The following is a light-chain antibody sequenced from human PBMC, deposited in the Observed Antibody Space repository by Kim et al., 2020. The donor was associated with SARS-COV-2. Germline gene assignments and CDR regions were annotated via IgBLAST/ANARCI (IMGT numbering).Light chain of an antibody. Sequence: ATLSLSPGERATLSCRASQSVSSYLAWYQQNPGQAPRLLIYDASNRATGIPARFSGSGSGTDFTLTISSLEPEDFAVYYCQQRSNFGPGTKVDIK. J-gene: IGKJ3*01. CDR1: QSVSSY. V-gene: IGKV3-11*01. CDR2: DAS. CDR3: QQRSN.